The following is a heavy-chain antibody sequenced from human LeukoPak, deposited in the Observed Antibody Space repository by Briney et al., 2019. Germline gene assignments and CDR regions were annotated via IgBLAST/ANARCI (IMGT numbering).Heavy chain of an antibody. V-gene: IGHV1-46*01. CDR3: ASYSSSSLRYYYMDV. CDR2: INPSGGST. CDR1: GYTFTSYY. Sequence: ASVKVSCKASGYTFTSYYMHWVRQAPGQGLEWLGIINPSGGSTSYAQKFQGRVTMTRDTSTSTVYMELSSLRSEDTAVYYCASYSSSSLRYYYMDVWGEGTTVTVSS. D-gene: IGHD6-6*01. J-gene: IGHJ6*03.